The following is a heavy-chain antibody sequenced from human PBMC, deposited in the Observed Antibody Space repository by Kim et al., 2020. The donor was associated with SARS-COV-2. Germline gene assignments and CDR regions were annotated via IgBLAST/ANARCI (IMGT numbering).Heavy chain of an antibody. CDR2: INPNSSGT. CDR3: ARGGLAGSLGYYGLEI. J-gene: IGHJ6*02. D-gene: IGHD3-16*01. Sequence: ASVKVSCKSSGYIFTKYYIHWVRQAPGHGLEWMGWINPNSSGTNYGQAFQGRVSMSRNASIDTVYIDVSRLTSDDTAVYYCARGGLAGSLGYYGLEIWGQGTGVTIS. CDR1: GYIFTKYY. V-gene: IGHV1-2*02.